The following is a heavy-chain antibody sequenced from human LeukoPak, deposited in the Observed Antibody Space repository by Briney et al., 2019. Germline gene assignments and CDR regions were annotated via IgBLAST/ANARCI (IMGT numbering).Heavy chain of an antibody. CDR2: ILYDGSNK. D-gene: IGHD2-2*01. CDR3: AKTAWELGYCSSTSCYHFDS. Sequence: GGPLRLSCAASGFTFSTYGMRWVRQAPGKGLEGVAVILYDGSNKYYADSVKGRFTISRDNSKNTQYLQMNSLRAEDTAVYYCAKTAWELGYCSSTSCYHFDSWGQGTLVTVSS. CDR1: GFTFSTYG. V-gene: IGHV3-30*18. J-gene: IGHJ4*02.